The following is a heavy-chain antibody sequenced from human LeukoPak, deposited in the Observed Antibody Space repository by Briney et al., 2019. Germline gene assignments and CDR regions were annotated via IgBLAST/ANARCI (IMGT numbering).Heavy chain of an antibody. D-gene: IGHD3-22*01. CDR2: ISTYDDNI. J-gene: IGHJ4*02. Sequence: ASVKVSCKASGYTFTTYGLSWVRQAPGQGLEWLGWISTYDDNIKYAQSLQGRLTLTIDTSTSTAYMELRSLTSDDTAVYYCARMAGDSSGYNPIDYWGQGTLVTVSS. V-gene: IGHV1-18*01. CDR1: GYTFTTYG. CDR3: ARMAGDSSGYNPIDY.